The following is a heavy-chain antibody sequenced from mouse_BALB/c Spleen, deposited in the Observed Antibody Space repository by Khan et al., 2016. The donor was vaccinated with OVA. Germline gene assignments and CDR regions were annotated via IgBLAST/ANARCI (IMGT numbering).Heavy chain of an antibody. Sequence: VQLQQSGPELMKPGASVKISCKASGYSFTTYYIHWVKQSHGKSLEWIGYIDPFNDDTNYNQKFKGKATLTVDKSSSTAYMHLSILTSEASAVYYSARHGSSSWFAYWGQGTLVTVSA. V-gene: IGHV1S135*01. CDR2: IDPFNDDT. D-gene: IGHD1-1*01. CDR3: ARHGSSSWFAY. J-gene: IGHJ3*01. CDR1: GYSFTTYY.